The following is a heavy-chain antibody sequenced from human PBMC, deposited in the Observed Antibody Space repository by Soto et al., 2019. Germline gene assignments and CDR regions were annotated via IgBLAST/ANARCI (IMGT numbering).Heavy chain of an antibody. CDR3: ARTIAAAGGRRYFDL. CDR1: GFTFSDYY. Sequence: QVQLVESGGGLVKPGGSLRLSCAASGFTFSDYYMSWIRQAPGKGLEWVSYISSSSSYTNYADSVKGRFTISRDNAKNALYLQTNSLRGEDTAVYHCARTIAAAGGRRYFDLWGRGNLVTVSS. J-gene: IGHJ2*01. V-gene: IGHV3-11*05. CDR2: ISSSSSYT. D-gene: IGHD6-13*01.